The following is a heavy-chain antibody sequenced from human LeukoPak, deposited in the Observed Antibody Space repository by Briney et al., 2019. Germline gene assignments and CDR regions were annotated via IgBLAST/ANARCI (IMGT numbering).Heavy chain of an antibody. J-gene: IGHJ4*02. D-gene: IGHD2-15*01. CDR3: ARATVGFCGGGTCYPSAVDY. V-gene: IGHV4-39*01. Sequence: KPSETLSLTCTVSGGSFTSGSYYWGWIRQPPGQGLEWIGSIYSSGSTSYNPSLKSRITISVDSFKNQFSLKLSSVTAADTALYYCARATVGFCGGGTCYPSAVDYWGQGTLVTVSS. CDR1: GGSFTSGSYY. CDR2: IYSSGST.